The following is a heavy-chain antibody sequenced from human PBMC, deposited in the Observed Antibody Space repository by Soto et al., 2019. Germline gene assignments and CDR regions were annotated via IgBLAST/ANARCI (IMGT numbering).Heavy chain of an antibody. CDR3: ARAIVRPTMTGWLDY. CDR1: GGTFSRYA. CDR2: IIPIFGTA. D-gene: IGHD1-26*01. J-gene: IGHJ4*02. Sequence: SVKVSCKASGGTFSRYAISWVRQAPGQGLEWMGGIIPIFGTANYAQKFQGRVTITADESTSTAYMELSSLRFEDTAVYYCARAIVRPTMTGWLDYWGQGTLVTVSS. V-gene: IGHV1-69*13.